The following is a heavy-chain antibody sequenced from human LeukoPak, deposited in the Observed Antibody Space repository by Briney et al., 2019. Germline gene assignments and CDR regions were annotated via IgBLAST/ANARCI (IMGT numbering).Heavy chain of an antibody. CDR3: TKDITRGWGWRAFDI. J-gene: IGHJ3*02. CDR2: INRDDSNP. V-gene: IGHV3-43*01. Sequence: GGSLRLSCAASGFTFDDHTMHWVRQGPGKGVEWVSLINRDDSNPYYAHYVTGRFTISRDHSKNSLYLQMTSLRTEDTALYYCTKDITRGWGWRAFDIWGQGTMVTVSS. D-gene: IGHD7-27*01. CDR1: GFTFDDHT.